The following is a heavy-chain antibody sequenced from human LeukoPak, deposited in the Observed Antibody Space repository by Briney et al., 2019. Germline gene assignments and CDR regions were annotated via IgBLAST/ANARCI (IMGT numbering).Heavy chain of an antibody. Sequence: GESLKISCKGSGSRFNAYWIAWVRQMPGKSLEWMGIIYIVDSVIRYSPSFHGQVSLSAHKFVRTSYLQWSSLKAPHSTMFYCARPNITSYYDSRAYDAFDVWGQGTMVTVSS. D-gene: IGHD3-22*01. J-gene: IGHJ3*01. CDR3: ARPNITSYYDSRAYDAFDV. CDR1: GSRFNAYW. CDR2: IYIVDSVI. V-gene: IGHV5-51*01.